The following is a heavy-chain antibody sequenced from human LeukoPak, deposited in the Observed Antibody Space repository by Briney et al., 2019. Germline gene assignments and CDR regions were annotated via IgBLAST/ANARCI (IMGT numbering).Heavy chain of an antibody. CDR2: ISIDGSSP. CDR1: GFTFDDYG. Sequence: GGSLRLSCAASGFTFDDYGMSWVRRAPGKGLVWVSRISIDGSSPSYADSVKGRFTISRDNAKNTLYLQMNSLRAEDTAVYYCARDNYYGSGSDYWGQGTLVTVSS. V-gene: IGHV3-74*01. CDR3: ARDNYYGSGSDY. D-gene: IGHD3-10*01. J-gene: IGHJ4*02.